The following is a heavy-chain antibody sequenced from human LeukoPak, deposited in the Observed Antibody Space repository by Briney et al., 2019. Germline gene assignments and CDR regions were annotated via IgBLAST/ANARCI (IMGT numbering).Heavy chain of an antibody. CDR1: GFTFSSYA. Sequence: PGGSLRLSCAASGFTFSSYAMSWVRQAPGKGLEWVSAISGSGGSTYYADSVKGRFTISRDNSKNTLYLQMNSLRAEDTAVYYCAKVWGGYGYLAGEYFQHWGQGTLVTVSS. V-gene: IGHV3-23*01. CDR2: ISGSGGST. D-gene: IGHD5-12*01. CDR3: AKVWGGYGYLAGEYFQH. J-gene: IGHJ1*01.